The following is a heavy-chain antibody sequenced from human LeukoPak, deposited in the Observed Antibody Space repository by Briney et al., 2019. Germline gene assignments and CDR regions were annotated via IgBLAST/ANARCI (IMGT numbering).Heavy chain of an antibody. CDR3: ARAVTAMGEYWFDP. V-gene: IGHV3-66*01. D-gene: IGHD5-18*01. CDR1: GFTVSSNY. Sequence: PGGSLRLSCAASGFTVSSNYMSWVRQAPGKGQEWVSVIYSGGSTYYADSVKGRFTISRDNSKNTLYLQMNSLRAEDTAVYYCARAVTAMGEYWFDPWGQGNLVTVSS. CDR2: IYSGGST. J-gene: IGHJ5*02.